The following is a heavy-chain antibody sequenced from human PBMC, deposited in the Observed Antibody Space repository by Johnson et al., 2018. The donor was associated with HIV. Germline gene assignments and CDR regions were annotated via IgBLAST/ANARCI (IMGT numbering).Heavy chain of an antibody. J-gene: IGHJ3*02. D-gene: IGHD3-3*01. CDR1: GFTFSNYW. CDR3: ARDAPPYYDFGSGYFVGAFDI. Sequence: VQLVESGGGLVQPGGSLRLSCPASGFTFSNYWMSWVRQAPGKGLEWVANIKQNGSEIYYVDSVRGRFTISRDNAKNSLYLQMNSPRAVDTAVYSCARDAPPYYDFGSGYFVGAFDIWGQGTMVTVSS. CDR2: IKQNGSEI. V-gene: IGHV3-7*05.